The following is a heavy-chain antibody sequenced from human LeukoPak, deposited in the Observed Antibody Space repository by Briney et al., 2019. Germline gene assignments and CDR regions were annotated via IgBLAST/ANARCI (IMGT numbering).Heavy chain of an antibody. Sequence: SETLSLTCTVSGYSITRGYYWGWIRQPPGKGLEWIGSIYHSGSTYYNPSLKSRVTISVDTSKNQFSLKLSSVTAADTAVYFCARPPDYNYFDSSGPLYYMDVWGKGITVTISS. CDR2: IYHSGST. V-gene: IGHV4-38-2*02. CDR3: ARPPDYNYFDSSGPLYYMDV. CDR1: GYSITRGYY. D-gene: IGHD3-22*01. J-gene: IGHJ6*03.